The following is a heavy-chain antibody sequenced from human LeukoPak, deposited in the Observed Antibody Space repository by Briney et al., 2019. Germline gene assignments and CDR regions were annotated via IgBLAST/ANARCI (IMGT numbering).Heavy chain of an antibody. CDR1: GYSFTGYY. CDR3: ARGGYNYGGHNWFDP. V-gene: IGHV1-46*01. J-gene: IGHJ5*02. CDR2: SNPGGGAT. D-gene: IGHD5-18*01. Sequence: ASVTVSCKASGYSFTGYYIHWVRQAPGQGLEWMGVSNPGGGATTYAQKFQGRVTMTRDMSTSTVYMELRSLRSADTAVYYCARGGYNYGGHNWFDPWGQGTLVTVSS.